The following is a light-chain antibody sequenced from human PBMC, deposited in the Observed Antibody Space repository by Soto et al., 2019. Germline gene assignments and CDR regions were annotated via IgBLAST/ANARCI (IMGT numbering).Light chain of an antibody. Sequence: AIRMTQSPSSFSESTGDRVTITCRASQGISSYLAGYQLKPGKAPKLLIYAASTLQSGVPSSFGGSESGTDFTLTMSCLQSEDFATYYWQQYYSYLRLTFGGGTKVEIK. V-gene: IGKV1-8*01. CDR3: QQYYSYLRLT. CDR2: AAS. J-gene: IGKJ4*01. CDR1: QGISSY.